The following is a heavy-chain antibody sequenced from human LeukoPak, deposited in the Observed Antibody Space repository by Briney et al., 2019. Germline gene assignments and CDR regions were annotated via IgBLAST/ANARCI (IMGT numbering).Heavy chain of an antibody. D-gene: IGHD5-18*01. CDR3: ARSAYNYGYVYFDH. CDR1: GYTFTGCF. V-gene: IGHV1-2*02. CDR2: IDPNSDNI. J-gene: IGHJ4*02. Sequence: ASVTVSCTASGYTFTGCFIHYVRQAPGQGLKWMGWIDPNSDNIRYSETFKDRVTMTRDTSTNTAYMELSWLRSDDTAVYYCARSAYNYGYVYFDHWGQGTLVSVSS.